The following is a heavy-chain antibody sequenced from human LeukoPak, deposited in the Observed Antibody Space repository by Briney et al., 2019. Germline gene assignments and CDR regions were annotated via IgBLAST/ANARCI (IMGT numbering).Heavy chain of an antibody. V-gene: IGHV4-34*01. Sequence: SETLSLTCGVFGGSFSGHFYSWIRQSPGKGLEWIGEITHRGRINYNPSLKSRVAMSVDTSKNHFSLNLTSVTAADNGIYYCARALAAAVINWGQGTLVSVSS. CDR3: ARALAAAVIN. D-gene: IGHD6-13*01. CDR1: GGSFSGHF. CDR2: ITHRGRI. J-gene: IGHJ1*01.